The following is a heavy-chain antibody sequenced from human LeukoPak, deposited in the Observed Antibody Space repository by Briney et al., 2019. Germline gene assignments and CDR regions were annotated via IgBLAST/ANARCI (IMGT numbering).Heavy chain of an antibody. Sequence: GGSLRLSCAASGFTVSSNEMSWVRQAPGKGLEWVSSISGGSTYYADSRKGRFTISRDNSKNTLHLQMNSLRAEDAAVYYCARGTGSWYGYFDYWGQGTLVTASS. CDR3: ARGTGSWYGYFDY. J-gene: IGHJ4*02. CDR2: ISGGST. CDR1: GFTVSSNE. D-gene: IGHD6-13*01. V-gene: IGHV3-38-3*01.